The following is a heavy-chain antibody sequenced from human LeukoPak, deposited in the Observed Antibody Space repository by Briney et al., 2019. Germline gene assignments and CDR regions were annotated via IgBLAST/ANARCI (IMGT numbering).Heavy chain of an antibody. CDR1: GYTFTDYY. V-gene: IGHV1-69-2*01. D-gene: IGHD3-3*01. Sequence: ATVKISCKVSGYTFTDYYMHWVQQAPGKGLEWMGLVDPEDGETIYAEKFQGRVTITADTSRDTAYMELSSLRSEDTAVYYCATGLHDFWSGQKAIFDYWGQGTLVTVSS. CDR2: VDPEDGET. CDR3: ATGLHDFWSGQKAIFDY. J-gene: IGHJ4*02.